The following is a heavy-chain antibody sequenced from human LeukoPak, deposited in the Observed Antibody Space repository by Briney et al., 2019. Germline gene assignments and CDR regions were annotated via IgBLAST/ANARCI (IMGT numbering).Heavy chain of an antibody. CDR2: INHSGST. D-gene: IGHD6-13*01. Sequence: PSETLSLTCSVYGGSFSGYYWSWIRQPPGKGLEWIGEINHSGSTNYNPSLKSRVTISVDTSKNQFSLKLSSVTAADTAVYYCARGRGGYSSSWYRGNWFDPWGQGTLVTVSS. CDR1: GGSFSGYY. V-gene: IGHV4-34*01. CDR3: ARGRGGYSSSWYRGNWFDP. J-gene: IGHJ5*02.